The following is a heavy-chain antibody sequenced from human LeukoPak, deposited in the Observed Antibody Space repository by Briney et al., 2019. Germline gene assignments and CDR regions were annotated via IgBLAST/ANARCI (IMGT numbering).Heavy chain of an antibody. CDR2: ISGSGGST. CDR3: ARDPQWPLDY. V-gene: IGHV3-23*01. Sequence: GGSLRLSCAASGFTFSSYAMSWVRQAPGKGLEWVSAISGSGGSTYYADSVKGRFTISRDNAKNSLYLQMNSLRADDTAVYYCARDPQWPLDYWGQGTLVTVSS. J-gene: IGHJ4*02. D-gene: IGHD6-19*01. CDR1: GFTFSSYA.